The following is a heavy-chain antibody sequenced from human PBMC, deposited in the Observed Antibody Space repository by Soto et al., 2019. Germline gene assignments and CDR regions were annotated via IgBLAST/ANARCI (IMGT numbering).Heavy chain of an antibody. CDR1: GGSFSGYY. Sequence: PSETLSLTCAVYGGSFSGYYWSWIRQPPGKGLEWIGEINHSGSTNYNPSLKSRVTISVDTSKNQFSLKLSSVTAADTAVYYCARGWYYGSGRPPYYFDYWGQGTLVTVSS. D-gene: IGHD3-10*01. CDR2: INHSGST. J-gene: IGHJ4*02. V-gene: IGHV4-34*01. CDR3: ARGWYYGSGRPPYYFDY.